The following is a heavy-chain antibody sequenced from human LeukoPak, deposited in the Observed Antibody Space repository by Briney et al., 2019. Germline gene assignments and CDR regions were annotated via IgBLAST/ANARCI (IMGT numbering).Heavy chain of an antibody. D-gene: IGHD2-21*01. CDR1: IDSTNGNY. CDR2: VHRSGST. Sequence: PAETLSLTCAVSIDSTNGNYWSWVRQSPGKGLEWIGEVHRSGSTNYKPSLKRRVTISIDRSKDQISLDLTSVTAADTAVYYCARELLNGPTPGAFWGQGTLVTVSS. CDR3: ARELLNGPTPGAF. J-gene: IGHJ4*03. V-gene: IGHV4-4*02.